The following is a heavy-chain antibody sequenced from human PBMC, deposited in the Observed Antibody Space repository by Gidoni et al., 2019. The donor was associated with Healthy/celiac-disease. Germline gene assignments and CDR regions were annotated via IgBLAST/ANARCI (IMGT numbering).Heavy chain of an antibody. CDR3: ATAPRYYDSNRLDY. J-gene: IGHJ4*02. D-gene: IGHD3-22*01. CDR1: GHTLTELS. V-gene: IGHV1-24*01. CDR2: VDPEDGAT. Sequence: GASLKASCQVSGHTLTELSMHWVRQAPGKGLEWMGGVDPEDGATIYAQKFQGRVTMTEDTATDTAYMGLRSLRSEDTAVYYCATAPRYYDSNRLDYWGQGTLVTVSS.